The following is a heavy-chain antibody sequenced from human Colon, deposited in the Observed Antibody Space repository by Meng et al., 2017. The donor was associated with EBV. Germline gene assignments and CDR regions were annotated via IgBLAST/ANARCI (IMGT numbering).Heavy chain of an antibody. CDR2: IPHRGSS. D-gene: IGHD3-10*01. CDR3: LRGSGGSV. Sequence: GRLRQSGPELGQPSATLSLPCAFSGASITNHNWWAWVRQPPGKGLEWIGEIPHRGSSAYTPSLKSRVSMSIDKSKNQFSLKLTSVTAADTAVYHCLRGSGGSVWGQGTLVTVSS. J-gene: IGHJ1*01. CDR1: GASITNHNW. V-gene: IGHV4-4*02.